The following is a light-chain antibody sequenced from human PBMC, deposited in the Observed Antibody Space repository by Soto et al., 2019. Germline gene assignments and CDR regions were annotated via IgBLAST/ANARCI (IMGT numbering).Light chain of an antibody. J-gene: IGLJ1*01. Sequence: ALTQPASVSGSPGQSITISCTGTSSDVGGYNYVSWYQQHPGKAPKLMIYDVSYRPSGVSNRFSGSKSGNTASLTISGLQAEDEADYYCRSHTSSSPYVFGTGTKVTVL. V-gene: IGLV2-14*01. CDR2: DVS. CDR1: SSDVGGYNY. CDR3: RSHTSSSPYV.